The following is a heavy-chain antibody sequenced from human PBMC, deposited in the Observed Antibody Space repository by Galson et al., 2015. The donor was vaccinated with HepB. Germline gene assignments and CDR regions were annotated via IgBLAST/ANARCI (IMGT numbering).Heavy chain of an antibody. CDR2: IYPGDPET. V-gene: IGHV5-51*01. Sequence: KVSCKASGYSFRNYWIGWVRQMPGKGLECMGIIYPGDPETSYSPSFQGQVTPSADKSTNTAYLQWSSLKASDTAMYYCARLGHEGYHYYGMDVWGQGTTVTVSS. J-gene: IGHJ6*02. CDR3: ARLGHEGYHYYGMDV. D-gene: IGHD2-2*01. CDR1: GYSFRNYW.